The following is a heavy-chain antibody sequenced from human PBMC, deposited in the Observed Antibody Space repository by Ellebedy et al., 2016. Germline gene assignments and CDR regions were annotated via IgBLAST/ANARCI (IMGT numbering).Heavy chain of an antibody. V-gene: IGHV1-58*02. CDR2: IVVGSGNT. CDR1: GFTFTSSA. Sequence: SVKVSXKASGFTFTSSAMQWVRQARGQRLERIGWIVVGSGNTNYAQKFQERVTITRDMSTSTAYMELSSLRSEDTAVYYCARGPPPLDYYYYMDVWGKGTTVTVSS. CDR3: ARGPPPLDYYYYMDV. J-gene: IGHJ6*03.